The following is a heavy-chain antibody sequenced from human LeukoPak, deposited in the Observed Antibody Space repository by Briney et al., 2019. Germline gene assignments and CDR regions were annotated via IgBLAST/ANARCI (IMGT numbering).Heavy chain of an antibody. D-gene: IGHD3-10*01. V-gene: IGHV3-30*18. CDR1: GFTFSSYG. CDR3: AKDRVLLWFGELSLLDAFDY. J-gene: IGHJ4*02. CDR2: ISYDGSNK. Sequence: PGRSLRLCCAASGFTFSSYGMHWVRQAPGKGLEWVAVISYDGSNKYYADSVKGRFTISRDNSKNTLYLQMNSLRAEDTAVHYCAKDRVLLWFGELSLLDAFDYWGQGTLVTVSS.